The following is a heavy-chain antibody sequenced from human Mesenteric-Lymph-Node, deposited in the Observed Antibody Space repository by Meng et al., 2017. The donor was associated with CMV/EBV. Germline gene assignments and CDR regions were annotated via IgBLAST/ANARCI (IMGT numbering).Heavy chain of an antibody. V-gene: IGHV3-21*01. J-gene: IGHJ3*02. Sequence: CAASGLTFSSYSINWVRQAPGKGLEWVSSISSSSGYIYYADPVKGRFTISRDNAKNSGYLQMNRMRAEDTAVYHCAGQATANDAFDIWGQGTVVTVSS. CDR1: GLTFSSYS. D-gene: IGHD1-26*01. CDR3: AGQATANDAFDI. CDR2: ISSSSGYI.